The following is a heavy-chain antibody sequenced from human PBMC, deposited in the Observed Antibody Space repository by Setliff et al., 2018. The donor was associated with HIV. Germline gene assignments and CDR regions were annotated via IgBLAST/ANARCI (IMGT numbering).Heavy chain of an antibody. J-gene: IGHJ6*03. D-gene: IGHD6-13*01. CDR2: ITSSSRTI. CDR1: GFTFSSYS. CDR3: ARDGYSSSWYVDSYYMDA. V-gene: IGHV3-48*01. Sequence: PGGSLRLSCAASGFTFSSYSMNWVRQAPGKGLEWVSYITSSSRTIYYADSVKGRFTISRDNAKNSLYLQMNSLRAEDTAVYYCARDGYSSSWYVDSYYMDAWGKGNTVTVSS.